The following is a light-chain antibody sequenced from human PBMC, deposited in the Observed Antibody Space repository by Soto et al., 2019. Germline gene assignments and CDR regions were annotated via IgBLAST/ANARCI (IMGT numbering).Light chain of an antibody. J-gene: IGKJ2*01. CDR2: DAS. CDR3: QQYDIWPPYT. CDR1: QNIRSS. V-gene: IGKV3-15*01. Sequence: EVVMTQSPASLSASPGERVTLSCRASQNIRSSLAWYQQRPGQAHRILIYDASTRATGIPPRFSGGGSGTEFTVTISSLQSEDFAIYYCQQYDIWPPYTFGQGTKV.